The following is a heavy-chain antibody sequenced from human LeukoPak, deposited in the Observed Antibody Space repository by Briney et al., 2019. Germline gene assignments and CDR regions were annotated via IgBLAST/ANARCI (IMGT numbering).Heavy chain of an antibody. J-gene: IGHJ4*02. Sequence: GGSLRLSCAASGFTFGSYGMHWVRQAPGKGLEWVAFIRYDGSNKYYADSVKGRFTISRDNSKNTLYLQMNSLRAEDTAVYYCASPTWYYYDSSGYPGEYYFDYWGQGTLVTVSS. CDR1: GFTFGSYG. V-gene: IGHV3-30*02. D-gene: IGHD3-22*01. CDR3: ASPTWYYYDSSGYPGEYYFDY. CDR2: IRYDGSNK.